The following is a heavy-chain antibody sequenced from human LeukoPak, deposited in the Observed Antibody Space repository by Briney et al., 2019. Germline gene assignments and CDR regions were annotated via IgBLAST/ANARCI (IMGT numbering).Heavy chain of an antibody. CDR2: IYTSGST. Sequence: PSETLSLTCTVSGGSISSSSYYWSWIRQPAGKGLEWIGRIYTSGSTNYNPSLKSRVTMSVDTSKNLFSLKLSSVTAADTAVYYCARDSDDILTGYWVAFDIWGQGTMVTVSS. CDR3: ARDSDDILTGYWVAFDI. V-gene: IGHV4-61*02. J-gene: IGHJ3*02. D-gene: IGHD3-9*01. CDR1: GGSISSSSYY.